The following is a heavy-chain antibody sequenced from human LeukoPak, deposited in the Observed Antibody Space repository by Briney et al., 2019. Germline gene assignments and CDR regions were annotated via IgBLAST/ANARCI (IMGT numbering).Heavy chain of an antibody. CDR3: ALTGDLGY. Sequence: PSETLSLTCAVYGGSFSGYYWSWIRQPPGKGLEWIGEINHSGSTNYNPSLKSRVTISVDTSKNQCSLKLSSVTAAVTAVYYCALTGDLGYWGQGTLVTVSS. J-gene: IGHJ4*02. D-gene: IGHD7-27*01. V-gene: IGHV4-34*01. CDR2: INHSGST. CDR1: GGSFSGYY.